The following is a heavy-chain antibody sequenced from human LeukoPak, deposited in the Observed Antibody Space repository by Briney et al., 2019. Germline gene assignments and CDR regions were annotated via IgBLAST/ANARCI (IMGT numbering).Heavy chain of an antibody. Sequence: SETLSLTCTVSGGSISSSDYYWGWIPQPPGKGLEWIGGIYYSGSTYYNPSLKSRVTISVDMSKNQFSLKLTSVTAADTAVYYCVRLNSPKIFDYWGQGTLVTVSS. D-gene: IGHD4-23*01. CDR3: VRLNSPKIFDY. V-gene: IGHV4-39*01. J-gene: IGHJ4*02. CDR1: GGSISSSDYY. CDR2: IYYSGST.